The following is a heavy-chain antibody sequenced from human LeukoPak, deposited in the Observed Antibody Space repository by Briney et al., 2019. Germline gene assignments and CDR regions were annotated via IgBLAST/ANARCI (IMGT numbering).Heavy chain of an antibody. CDR2: ISAYNGKT. Sequence: RASVKVSCKAAGYTFTSYGISWVRQAPGQGLEWMGWISAYNGKTKHAQKLQGRVTMTTDTSTSTAYMELRSLRSDDTAVYYCARRYISGYVYYFDYWGQGTRDSVSS. J-gene: IGHJ4*02. V-gene: IGHV1-18*01. CDR1: GYTFTSYG. D-gene: IGHD3-22*01. CDR3: ARRYISGYVYYFDY.